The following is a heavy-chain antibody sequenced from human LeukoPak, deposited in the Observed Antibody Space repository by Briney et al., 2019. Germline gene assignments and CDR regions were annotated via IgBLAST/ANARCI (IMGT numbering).Heavy chain of an antibody. V-gene: IGHV3-23*01. Sequence: GGSLRLSWAASGLTFSSYAMSCVRQAPGKGLEWVSAISASGGNTYYADSVKGRFTISRDNSKNTLYLQLNSLRAEDTAIYYCAKILTETDSYYFGMDVWGHGTTVTVSS. J-gene: IGHJ6*02. CDR1: GLTFSSYA. CDR2: ISASGGNT. CDR3: AKILTETDSYYFGMDV. D-gene: IGHD3-9*01.